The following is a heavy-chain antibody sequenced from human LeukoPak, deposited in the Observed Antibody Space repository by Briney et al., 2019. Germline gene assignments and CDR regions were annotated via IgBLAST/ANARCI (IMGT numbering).Heavy chain of an antibody. CDR2: ITTSSSIM. CDR1: GFTFSSYT. Sequence: GGSLRLSCAASGFTFSSYTMNWVRQAPGKGLEWLSYITTSSSIMCYADSVKGRFTISRDNAKNSLYLQMSSLRAEDTAVYYCARASPIFDAFDIWGQGTMVTVSS. J-gene: IGHJ3*02. V-gene: IGHV3-48*04. D-gene: IGHD3-3*01. CDR3: ARASPIFDAFDI.